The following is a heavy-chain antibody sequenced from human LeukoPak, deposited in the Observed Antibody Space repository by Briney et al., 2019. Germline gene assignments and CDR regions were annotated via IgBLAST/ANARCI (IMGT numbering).Heavy chain of an antibody. CDR1: DGSFRGYY. D-gene: IGHD3-10*01. J-gene: IGHJ4*02. Sequence: PSETLSLTCAVYDGSFRGYYWSWIRQTPGAGLEWIGEINYSGSTNSNPSLESRVAISVDTAKNQFSLKLNSVSAADTAVYYCARTLYFYGSGTSRRKSFDHWGQGTLVTVSS. V-gene: IGHV4-34*01. CDR2: INYSGST. CDR3: ARTLYFYGSGTSRRKSFDH.